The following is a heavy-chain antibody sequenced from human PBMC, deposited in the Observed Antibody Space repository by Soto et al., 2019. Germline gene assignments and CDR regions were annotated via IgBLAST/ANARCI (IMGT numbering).Heavy chain of an antibody. CDR3: LKREELYYDSSGFVYYFPY. V-gene: IGHV3-23*01. Sequence: RESLRVSCAASGFTFSRYAMSWVRQAPGKGLEWVSSVSGSGGSTYYADSVKGRFTISRDNSKNTLSLQMNSLRAEDTAIYYCLKREELYYDSSGFVYYFPYWCQG. D-gene: IGHD3-22*01. CDR2: VSGSGGST. CDR1: GFTFSRYA. J-gene: IGHJ4*02.